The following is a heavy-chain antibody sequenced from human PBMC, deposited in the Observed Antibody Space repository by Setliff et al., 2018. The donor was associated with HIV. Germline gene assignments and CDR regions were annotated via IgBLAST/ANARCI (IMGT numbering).Heavy chain of an antibody. V-gene: IGHV4-39*02. CDR2: IYYSGST. CDR1: GGSIDSRSYY. D-gene: IGHD2-15*01. Sequence: SETLSLTCTVSGGSIDSRSYYWDWIRQPPGRGLEWIASIYYSGSTYLNPSLKSRVTISQDKSENQFSLKLTSVTAADTAVYFCAREQFPSQECSGGSCYPKPYYFDYWGQGTLVTVSS. J-gene: IGHJ4*02. CDR3: AREQFPSQECSGGSCYPKPYYFDY.